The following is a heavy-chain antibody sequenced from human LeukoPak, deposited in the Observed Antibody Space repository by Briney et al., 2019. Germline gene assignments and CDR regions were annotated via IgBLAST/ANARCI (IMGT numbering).Heavy chain of an antibody. Sequence: PSETLSLTCTVSGGSISSRYWSWIRQPPGKGLEWIGYIYYSGSTNYNPSLKSRVTISVDTSKNQFSLKLSSVTAADTAVYYCANAGDGTDAFDIWGQGTMVTVSS. CDR1: GGSISSRY. CDR3: ANAGDGTDAFDI. V-gene: IGHV4-59*11. CDR2: IYYSGST. D-gene: IGHD6-19*01. J-gene: IGHJ3*02.